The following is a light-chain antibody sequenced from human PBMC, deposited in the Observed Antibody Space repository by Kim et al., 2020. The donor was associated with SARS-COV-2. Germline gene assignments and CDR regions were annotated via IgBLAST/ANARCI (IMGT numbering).Light chain of an antibody. V-gene: IGKV1-5*03. Sequence: DIQMTQSPSTLSASVGDRVIISCRASQSISTWLAWYQQKPGKAPKLLIYRASYLYSGVPSRFSGSGSGTDFTLTISSLQPDDFATYYCQQYNGFSYTFGQGTKLEIK. CDR3: QQYNGFSYT. J-gene: IGKJ2*01. CDR1: QSISTW. CDR2: RAS.